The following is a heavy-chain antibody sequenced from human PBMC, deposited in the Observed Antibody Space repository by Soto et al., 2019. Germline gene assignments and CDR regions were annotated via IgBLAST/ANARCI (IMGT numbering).Heavy chain of an antibody. V-gene: IGHV4-34*01. J-gene: IGHJ4*02. CDR3: ARDNGRENYYDSSGYWYYFDY. D-gene: IGHD3-22*01. Sequence: SETLSLTCAVYGGSFSGYSWTWIRQPPGTGLECIGEINHTGSTNYNPSLKSRVTISVDTSKNQFSLKLTSVTAADTAVYYCARDNGRENYYDSSGYWYYFDYWGQGTLVTVSS. CDR1: GGSFSGYS. CDR2: INHTGST.